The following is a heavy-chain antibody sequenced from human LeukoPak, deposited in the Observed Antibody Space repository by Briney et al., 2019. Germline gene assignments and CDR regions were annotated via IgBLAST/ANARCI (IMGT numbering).Heavy chain of an antibody. D-gene: IGHD6-6*01. V-gene: IGHV3-74*01. J-gene: IGHJ3*02. Sequence: GGSLRLSCAASGFTFSSYWMHWVRQAPGKGLVWVSRVNPDGRSTSHADSVKGRFTISRDNAKNSLYLQVISLRAEDTAVYYCARGPSIAARYDAFDIWGQGTMVTVSS. CDR3: ARGPSIAARYDAFDI. CDR2: VNPDGRST. CDR1: GFTFSSYW.